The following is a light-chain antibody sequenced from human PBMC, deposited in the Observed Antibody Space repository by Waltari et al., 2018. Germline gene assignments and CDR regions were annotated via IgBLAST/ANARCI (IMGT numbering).Light chain of an antibody. CDR1: SSVIGNYNH. CDR2: EVY. CDR3: SSYTNSSTWV. V-gene: IGLV2-14*01. J-gene: IGLJ3*02. Sequence: QSALTQPASVSESPGQSVTISCTGTSSVIGNYNHVSWYQQHPGKAPKLIIVEVYDRPSGVSERFSASKSANTAALTISGLQAEDEADYYCSSYTNSSTWVFGGGTSLTVL.